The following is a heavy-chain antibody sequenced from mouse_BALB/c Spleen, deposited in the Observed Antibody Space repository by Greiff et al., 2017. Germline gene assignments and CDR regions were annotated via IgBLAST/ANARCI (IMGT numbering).Heavy chain of an antibody. CDR2: INPYNDGT. V-gene: IGHV1-14*01. CDR1: GYTFTSYV. J-gene: IGHJ4*01. Sequence: QLQQSGPELVKPGASVKMSCKASGYTFTSYVMHWVKQKPGQGLEWIGYINPYNDGTKYNEKFKGKATLTSDKSSSTAYMELSSLTSEDSAVYYCARGWLLPYYAMDYWGQGTSVTVSS. D-gene: IGHD2-3*01. CDR3: ARGWLLPYYAMDY.